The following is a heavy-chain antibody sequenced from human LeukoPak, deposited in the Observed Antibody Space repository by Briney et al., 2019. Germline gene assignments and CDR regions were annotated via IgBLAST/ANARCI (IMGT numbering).Heavy chain of an antibody. Sequence: GGSLRLSCAASGFTFSTYVMSWVRQAPGKGLEWVAFIRYDESNKYYADSVKGRFTTSRDNSKNMLYVQMNSLGAEDTAVYYCARGYGSGSSLGFDYWGQGTLVTVSS. D-gene: IGHD3-10*01. CDR1: GFTFSTYV. J-gene: IGHJ4*02. CDR3: ARGYGSGSSLGFDY. CDR2: IRYDESNK. V-gene: IGHV3-30*02.